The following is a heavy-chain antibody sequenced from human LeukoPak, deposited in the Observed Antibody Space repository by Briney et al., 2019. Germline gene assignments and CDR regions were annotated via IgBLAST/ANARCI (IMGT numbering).Heavy chain of an antibody. D-gene: IGHD3-22*01. V-gene: IGHV4-34*01. CDR1: GGSFSGYY. CDR2: INHSGST. Sequence: PSETLSLTCAVYGGSFSGYYWSWIRQPPGKGLEWIGEINHSGSTNYNPSLKSRVTISVDTSKNQFSLKLSSVTAADTAVYYCARGAPYDSSGYYYVGDAFDIWGQGTMVTVSS. CDR3: ARGAPYDSSGYYYVGDAFDI. J-gene: IGHJ3*02.